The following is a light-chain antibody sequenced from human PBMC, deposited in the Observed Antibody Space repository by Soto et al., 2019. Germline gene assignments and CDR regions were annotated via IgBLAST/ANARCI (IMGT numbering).Light chain of an antibody. Sequence: DVQMTQSPSSLSASVGDRVTITCRASQDISNYLAWYQQKPGKVPKLLIYLTSTLQSGVPSRFSGSGFETDFILTISSLQPEDVATYYCQKYDSAPLTFGGGTKVEIK. CDR3: QKYDSAPLT. J-gene: IGKJ4*01. CDR1: QDISNY. V-gene: IGKV1-27*01. CDR2: LTS.